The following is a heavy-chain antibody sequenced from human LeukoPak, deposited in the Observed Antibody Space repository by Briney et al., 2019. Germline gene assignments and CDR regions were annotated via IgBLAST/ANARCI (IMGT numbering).Heavy chain of an antibody. CDR1: GFTFDDYG. Sequence: PSGSLSLSCAASGFTFDDYGMSWVRQAPGKGLEWVSYISSSGSTIYYADSVNGRFTISRDNAKNSLYMQMNSLRAEDTAVYYCAKVKAYYGFWSGYGSHWFDPWGQGTLVTVSS. J-gene: IGHJ5*02. D-gene: IGHD3-3*01. V-gene: IGHV3-11*04. CDR3: AKVKAYYGFWSGYGSHWFDP. CDR2: ISSSGSTI.